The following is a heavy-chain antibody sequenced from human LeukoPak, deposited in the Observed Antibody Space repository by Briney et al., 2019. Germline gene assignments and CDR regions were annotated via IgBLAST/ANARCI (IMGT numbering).Heavy chain of an antibody. D-gene: IGHD2-21*02. CDR3: ARNSKVTPGYYYYYMDV. CDR1: GYTFTSYD. V-gene: IGHV1-18*01. CDR2: ISGYNGNT. J-gene: IGHJ6*03. Sequence: ASVKVSCKASGYTFTSYDISWVRQAPGQGLEWMGWISGYNGNTNYAQKVQGRVTMTAGTSTSTAYMELRCLRSDDTAVYYCARNSKVTPGYYYYYMDVWGKGTTVTVSS.